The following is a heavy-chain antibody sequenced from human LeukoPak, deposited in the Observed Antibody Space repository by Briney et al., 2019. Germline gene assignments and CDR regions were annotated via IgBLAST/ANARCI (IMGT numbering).Heavy chain of an antibody. J-gene: IGHJ6*02. CDR1: VYTFPMYG. CDR2: ISAYNGNT. D-gene: IGHD3-3*01. V-gene: IGHV1-18*01. Sequence: ASVKDTFQSSVYTFPMYGISGLRQAPGQGLEWMGWISAYNGNTNYAQKLQGRVTMTTDTSTSTAYMELRSLRSDDTAVYYCARGDIVAWLYREVWGQGSKVTVSS. CDR3: ARGDIVAWLYREV.